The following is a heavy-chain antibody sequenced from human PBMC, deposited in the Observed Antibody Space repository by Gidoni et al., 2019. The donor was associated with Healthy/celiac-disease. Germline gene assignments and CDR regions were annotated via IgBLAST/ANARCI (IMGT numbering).Heavy chain of an antibody. CDR3: AGEARNSGSYGAFDI. Sequence: EVQLVESGGGLVQPGGSLSLFCAAPGFTFSSYDMHWVRQATGKGLEWVSAIGTAGDTYYPGSVKGRLTISRENAKNSLYLQMNSLRAGDTAVYYCAGEARNSGSYGAFDIWGQGTMVTVSS. J-gene: IGHJ3*02. D-gene: IGHD1-26*01. CDR2: IGTAGDT. V-gene: IGHV3-13*04. CDR1: GFTFSSYD.